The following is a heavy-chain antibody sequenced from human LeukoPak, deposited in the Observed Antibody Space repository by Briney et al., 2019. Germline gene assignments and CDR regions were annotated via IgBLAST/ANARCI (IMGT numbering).Heavy chain of an antibody. D-gene: IGHD3-10*01. CDR1: GFTFSSYSMN. CDR3: ARLGWLYGSGSMNWFDP. CDR2: TYYSGST. V-gene: IGHV4-39*02. Sequence: GSLRLSCAASGFTFSSYSMNWVRQPPGKGLEWIGSTYYSGSTYYKPSLQSRVTISVDTSRNHFSLKLSSVTAADTAVYYCARLGWLYGSGSMNWFDPWGQGTLVTVSS. J-gene: IGHJ5*02.